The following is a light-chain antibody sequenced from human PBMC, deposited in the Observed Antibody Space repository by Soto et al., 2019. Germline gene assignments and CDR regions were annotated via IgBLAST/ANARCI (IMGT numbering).Light chain of an antibody. CDR3: QQYDSSPIT. CDR1: QSAGNF. CDR2: GAS. Sequence: EIVMTQSPATLSVSPGETASLSCRASQSAGNFLAWYQQKPGQAPSLLIYGASRRATGIPDRFSGSGSGTDFTLTISRLEPEDFAVYYCQQYDSSPITFGQGTRLEI. J-gene: IGKJ5*01. V-gene: IGKV3-20*01.